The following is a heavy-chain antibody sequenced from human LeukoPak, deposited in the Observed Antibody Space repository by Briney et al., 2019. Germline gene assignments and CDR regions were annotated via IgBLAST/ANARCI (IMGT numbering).Heavy chain of an antibody. Sequence: PGGSLRLSCAASGFTFSTYSMSWGRQAPGKGLEWVSYISTSSSPIYYADSVKGRFTISRDNAKNSLYLQMNSLRAEDTAVYYCAKVAVAGTNWFDPWGEGTLVTASS. J-gene: IGHJ5*02. D-gene: IGHD6-19*01. CDR1: GFTFSTYS. V-gene: IGHV3-48*01. CDR3: AKVAVAGTNWFDP. CDR2: ISTSSSPI.